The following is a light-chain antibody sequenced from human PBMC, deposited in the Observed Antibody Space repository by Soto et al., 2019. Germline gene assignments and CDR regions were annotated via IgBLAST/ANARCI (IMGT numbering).Light chain of an antibody. V-gene: IGKV3-15*01. CDR1: QSVSHN. Sequence: EILMTQSPATLSVSPGERATLSCRASQSVSHNLAWYQQKPGQAPRLLFYGGSTRATGIPARFSGSGSGTDFTLTISSLQSEDFAVYYCQQSNNWPYTFGQGTKLEIK. J-gene: IGKJ2*01. CDR2: GGS. CDR3: QQSNNWPYT.